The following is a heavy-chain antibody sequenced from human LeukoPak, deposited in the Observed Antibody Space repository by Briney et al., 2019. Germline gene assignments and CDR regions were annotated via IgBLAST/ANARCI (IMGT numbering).Heavy chain of an antibody. CDR1: GGSISSYY. CDR2: IYYSGST. CDR3: AGDRGPYGMDV. Sequence: PSETLSLTCTVSGGSISSYYWSWIRQPPGKGLEWIGYIYYSGSTNYNPSLKSRVTISVDTSKNQFSLKLSSVTAADTAVYYCAGDRGPYGMDVWGQGTTVTVSS. V-gene: IGHV4-59*01. D-gene: IGHD3-10*01. J-gene: IGHJ6*02.